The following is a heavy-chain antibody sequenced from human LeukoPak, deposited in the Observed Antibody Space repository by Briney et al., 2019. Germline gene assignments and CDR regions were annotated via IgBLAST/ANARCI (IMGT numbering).Heavy chain of an antibody. CDR3: AKGQWDRALTDVYYFDY. D-gene: IGHD2-21*02. CDR2: ISDSGGST. Sequence: XGSLRLSCAASGFTFSSYAMSWVRQAPGKGLEWVSGISDSGGSTYYADSVKGRFTISRDNSKNTLYLQMNSLRAEDTAVYYCAKGQWDRALTDVYYFDYWGQGTLVTVSS. J-gene: IGHJ4*02. V-gene: IGHV3-23*01. CDR1: GFTFSSYA.